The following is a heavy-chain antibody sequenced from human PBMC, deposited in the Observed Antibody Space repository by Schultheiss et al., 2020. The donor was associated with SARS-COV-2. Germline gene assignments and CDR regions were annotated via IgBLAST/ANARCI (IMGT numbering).Heavy chain of an antibody. J-gene: IGHJ3*02. V-gene: IGHV4-34*01. CDR1: GGSFSGYY. Sequence: SETLSLTCAVYGGSFSGYYWSWIRQHPGKGLEWIGEINHSGSTNYNPSLKSRVTISVDTSKNQFSLKLSSVTAADTAVYYCARERPYCGGDCKAPGAFDIWGQGTMVTVSS. CDR2: INHSGST. D-gene: IGHD2-21*02. CDR3: ARERPYCGGDCKAPGAFDI.